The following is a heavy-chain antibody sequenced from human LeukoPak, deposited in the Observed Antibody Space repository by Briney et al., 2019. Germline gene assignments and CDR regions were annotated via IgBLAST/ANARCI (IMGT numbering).Heavy chain of an antibody. CDR1: GGSFSGYY. V-gene: IGHV4-34*01. CDR2: INHSGST. Sequence: SETLSLTCAVYGGSFSGYYWSWIRQPPGKGLEWIGEINHSGSTNYNPSLKSRVTISVDTSKNQFSLKPSSVTAADTAVYYCAKFRVYGDSAWYFDLWGRGTLVTVSS. D-gene: IGHD4-17*01. J-gene: IGHJ2*01. CDR3: AKFRVYGDSAWYFDL.